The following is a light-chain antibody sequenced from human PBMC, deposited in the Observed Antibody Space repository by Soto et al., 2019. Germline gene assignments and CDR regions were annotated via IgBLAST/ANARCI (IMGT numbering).Light chain of an antibody. CDR2: DAS. CDR3: QQRSNWPYT. V-gene: IGKV3-11*01. Sequence: EIVLTQSPATLSLSPGERATLSCRASQSVSSYLAWFQQKPGQAPRLLIYDASNRATGLPARFSGSGSGTDFPLTISRLEPEDFAVYYCQQRSNWPYTFGQGTKLEIK. CDR1: QSVSSY. J-gene: IGKJ2*01.